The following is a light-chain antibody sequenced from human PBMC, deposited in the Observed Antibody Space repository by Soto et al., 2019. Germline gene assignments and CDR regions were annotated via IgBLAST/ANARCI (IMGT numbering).Light chain of an antibody. CDR1: QSVSSS. CDR3: QLRNSWPTWT. V-gene: IGKV3-11*01. Sequence: VLTQSPATLSLSPGERATLSCRASQSVSSSLAWYQQKPGQAPRLLIYGASNRATGIPARFGGSGSGTDFTLTISSLEPEDFAVYYCQLRNSWPTWTFGQGTKVDIK. CDR2: GAS. J-gene: IGKJ1*01.